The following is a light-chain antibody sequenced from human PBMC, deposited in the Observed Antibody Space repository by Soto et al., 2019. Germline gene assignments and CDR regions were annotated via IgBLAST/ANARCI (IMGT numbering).Light chain of an antibody. CDR3: QQYDNWPQT. Sequence: EIVMTQSPATLSVSPGETATLSCRASQSVSSNLAWYQQKPGQAPRLLIYGASTRATGIPARFSGSGSGTEFTLTISSLQSEDFAVYCCQQYDNWPQTFGQGTRLEIK. CDR1: QSVSSN. V-gene: IGKV3D-15*01. CDR2: GAS. J-gene: IGKJ5*01.